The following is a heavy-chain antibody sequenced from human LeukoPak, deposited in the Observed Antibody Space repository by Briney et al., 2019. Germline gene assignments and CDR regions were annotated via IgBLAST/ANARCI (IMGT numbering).Heavy chain of an antibody. CDR1: GGSFSGYY. D-gene: IGHD3-10*01. CDR2: INHSGST. CDR3: ARGQVRGADHVYYYYYYGMDV. Sequence: SETLSLTCAVYGGSFSGYYWSWIRQPPGKGLEWIGEINHSGSTNYNPSLKSRVTISVDTSKNQFSLKLSPVTAADTAVYYCARGQVRGADHVYYYYYYGMDVWGQGTTVTVSS. V-gene: IGHV4-34*01. J-gene: IGHJ6*02.